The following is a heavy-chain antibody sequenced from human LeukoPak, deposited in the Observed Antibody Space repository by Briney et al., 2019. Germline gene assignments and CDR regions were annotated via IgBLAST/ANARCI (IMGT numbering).Heavy chain of an antibody. J-gene: IGHJ4*02. D-gene: IGHD3-3*01. CDR1: GGSFSGYS. V-gene: IGHV4-30-2*01. CDR3: ARGSNYDFWSGPSYYFDY. Sequence: SETLSLTCAVYGGSFSGYSWSWIRQPPGKGLEWIGYIYHSGSTYYNPSLKSRVTISVDRSKNQFSLKLSSVTAADTAVYYCARGSNYDFWSGPSYYFDYWGQGTLVTVSS. CDR2: IYHSGST.